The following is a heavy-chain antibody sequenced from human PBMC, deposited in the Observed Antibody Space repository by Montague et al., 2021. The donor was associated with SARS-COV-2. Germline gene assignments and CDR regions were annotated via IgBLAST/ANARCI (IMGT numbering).Heavy chain of an antibody. CDR3: ARAGGFYDYWSGYSSSAGFFDP. D-gene: IGHD3-3*01. V-gene: IGHV4-59*02. CDR2: IYNSGST. CDR1: GGSVSSYY. J-gene: IGHJ5*02. Sequence: SETLSLTCTVSGGSVSSYYWSWIRQSPGKGLQWLGYIYNSGSTDYNPSLKSRVTMSVDTSKNQLSLRLNSVTTADTAVYFCARAGGFYDYWSGYSSSAGFFDPWGQGILVTVSS.